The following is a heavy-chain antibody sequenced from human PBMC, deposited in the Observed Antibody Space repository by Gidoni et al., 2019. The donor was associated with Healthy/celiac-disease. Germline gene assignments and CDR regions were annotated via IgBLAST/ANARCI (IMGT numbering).Heavy chain of an antibody. Sequence: QVQLVESGGGVVQPGRSLRLPGAAAGFTFSSYAMHWVRQAPGKGLEWVAVISYDGSNKYYADSVKGRFTISRDNSKNTLYLQMNSLRAEDTAVYYCARDLAGATTPWGQGTLVTVSS. CDR3: ARDLAGATTP. CDR1: GFTFSSYA. J-gene: IGHJ5*02. D-gene: IGHD1-26*01. CDR2: ISYDGSNK. V-gene: IGHV3-30-3*01.